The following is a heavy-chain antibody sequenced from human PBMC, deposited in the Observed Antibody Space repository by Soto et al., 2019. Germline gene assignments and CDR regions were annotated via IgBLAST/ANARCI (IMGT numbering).Heavy chain of an antibody. J-gene: IGHJ4*02. V-gene: IGHV3-30-3*01. D-gene: IGHD6-19*01. CDR3: ARDAVAMDY. CDR1: EFTISSYS. Sequence: QVQLVESGGGVVQPGMSLRLYCTASEFTISSYSMHWVRQAPGKGLEWVAVISYDGSSKYNAYSVKGPFTISRDKSKITVYLQMHSLTVEDTAVYYCARDAVAMDYWVQGTLVTVSS. CDR2: ISYDGSSK.